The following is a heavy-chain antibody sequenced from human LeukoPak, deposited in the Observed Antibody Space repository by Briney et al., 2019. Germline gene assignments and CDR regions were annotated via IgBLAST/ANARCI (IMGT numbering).Heavy chain of an antibody. CDR1: GYTFTGYY. CDR2: INPNSGGT. D-gene: IGHD5-24*01. J-gene: IGHJ5*02. V-gene: IGHV1-2*02. CDR3: ARIRRARYTNWFDP. Sequence: ASVMVSCKASGYTFTGYYMHWVRQAPGQGLEWMGWINPNSGGTNYAQKFQGRVTMTRDTSISTAYMELSRLRSDDTAVYYCARIRRARYTNWFDPWGQGTLVTVSS.